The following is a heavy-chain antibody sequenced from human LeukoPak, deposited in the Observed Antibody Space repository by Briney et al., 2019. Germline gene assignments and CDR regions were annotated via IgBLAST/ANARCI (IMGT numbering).Heavy chain of an antibody. D-gene: IGHD2-2*01. CDR3: AREGAHYCSSTTCHLDY. CDR1: GFTFSSYE. V-gene: IGHV3-48*03. CDR2: INSRGSTI. Sequence: PGGSLRLSCAASGFTFSSYEMNWVRQAPGKGLEWVSYINSRGSTIYYADSVKGRFTISRDNAKNSLYLQMNSLRAEDTAVYYCAREGAHYCSSTTCHLDYWGQGTLVTVSS. J-gene: IGHJ4*02.